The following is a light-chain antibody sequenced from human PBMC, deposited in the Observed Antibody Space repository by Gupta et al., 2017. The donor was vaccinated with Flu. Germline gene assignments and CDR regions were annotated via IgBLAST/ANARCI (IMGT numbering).Light chain of an antibody. Sequence: DIQMTQSPSSVSASVGDRVTITCRASQGISNRLAWYHQTPGKAPKLLIYIASSLQSGVPSRFSGSGSGTHFTLTITSLLPEDFGSYYCQQTNSYPLTFGGGTKVEIK. V-gene: IGKV1D-12*01. CDR1: QGISNR. J-gene: IGKJ4*01. CDR2: IAS. CDR3: QQTNSYPLT.